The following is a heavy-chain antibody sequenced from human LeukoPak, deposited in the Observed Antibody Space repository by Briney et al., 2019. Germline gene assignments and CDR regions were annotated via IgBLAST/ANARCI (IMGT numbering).Heavy chain of an antibody. Sequence: GESLKISCKGSGYNFANYWIAWVRQMPGKGLEWMGIIHPADSDTRYSPSFQGQVTISADKSISTAYLQWSSLKASDTAMFYCARPMTVGSSSDAFDVWGQGTMVTVSA. CDR1: GYNFANYW. CDR3: ARPMTVGSSSDAFDV. CDR2: IHPADSDT. J-gene: IGHJ3*01. V-gene: IGHV5-51*01. D-gene: IGHD1-26*01.